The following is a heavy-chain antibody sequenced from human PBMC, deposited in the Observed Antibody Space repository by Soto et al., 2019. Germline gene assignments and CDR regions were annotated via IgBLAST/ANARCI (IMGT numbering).Heavy chain of an antibody. V-gene: IGHV3-23*01. Sequence: EVELLESGGGLVQPGGSLRLSCVASGFTIKNYDMRWIRQAPGKGLEWVSGISGSGGVTYYADSVKGRFTISRDNSKNTLYLKINSLRAEETAIYYCAKNRQFRSYYESAGHYDNWGQGTLVTVSS. D-gene: IGHD3-10*01. J-gene: IGHJ4*02. CDR1: GFTIKNYD. CDR2: ISGSGGVT. CDR3: AKNRQFRSYYESAGHYDN.